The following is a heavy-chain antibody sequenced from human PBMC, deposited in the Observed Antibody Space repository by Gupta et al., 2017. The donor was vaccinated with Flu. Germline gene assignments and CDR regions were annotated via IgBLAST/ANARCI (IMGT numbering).Heavy chain of an antibody. CDR1: GFTFSSYA. CDR2: ISGSGGST. V-gene: IGHV3-23*01. D-gene: IGHD1-1*01. J-gene: IGHJ5*02. Sequence: EVQLLESGGGLVQPGGSLRLSCAASGFTFSSYAMSWVRQAPGKGLEWVSVISGSGGSTYYEDSVKGRFTISRDNSKNTLYLQMTSLRAEDTAVYYCAKDTTGTTAVKNWFDPWGQGTLVTVSS. CDR3: AKDTTGTTAVKNWFDP.